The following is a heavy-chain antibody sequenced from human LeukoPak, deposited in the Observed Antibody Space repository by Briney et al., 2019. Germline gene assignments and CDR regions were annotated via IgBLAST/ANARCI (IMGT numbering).Heavy chain of an antibody. CDR3: ARGYEYVWGSYRSYYFDY. J-gene: IGHJ4*02. D-gene: IGHD3-16*02. Sequence: GGSLRLSCAASGFTFDDYAMHWVRQAPGKGLEYVSAISSNGGSTYYANSVKGRFTISRDNSKNTLYLQMGSLRAEDMAVYYCARGYEYVWGSYRSYYFDYWGQGTLVTVSS. CDR1: GFTFDDYA. V-gene: IGHV3-64*01. CDR2: ISSNGGST.